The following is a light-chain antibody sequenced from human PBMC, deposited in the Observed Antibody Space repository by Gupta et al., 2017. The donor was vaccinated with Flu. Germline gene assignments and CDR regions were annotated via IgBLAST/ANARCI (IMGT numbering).Light chain of an antibody. CDR3: QSFDSSLITYV. CDR2: DNN. CDR1: SSNIGTGYD. Sequence: SSNIGTGYDVHWYQQLPEKAPKLLIYDNNNRPSGVPDRFSGSKSGTSASLAITGLQPEDEADYYCQSFDSSLITYVFGTGTKVTVL. V-gene: IGLV1-40*01. J-gene: IGLJ1*01.